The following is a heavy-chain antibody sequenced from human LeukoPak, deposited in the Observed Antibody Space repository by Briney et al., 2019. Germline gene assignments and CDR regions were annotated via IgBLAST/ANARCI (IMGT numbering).Heavy chain of an antibody. Sequence: GGSLRLSCAASGFTFSSYAMSWVRQAPGKGLEWVSAIGGSGGSTYYADSVKGRFTISRDNAKNRLYLQMNGLIAEDTAIYYCARGDLLPGGFDPWGQGTLVTVSS. J-gene: IGHJ5*02. CDR2: IGGSGGST. V-gene: IGHV3-23*01. CDR1: GFTFSSYA. CDR3: ARGDLLPGGFDP. D-gene: IGHD1-26*01.